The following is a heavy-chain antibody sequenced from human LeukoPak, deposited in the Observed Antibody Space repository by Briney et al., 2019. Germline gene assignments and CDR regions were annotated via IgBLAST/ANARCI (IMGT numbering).Heavy chain of an antibody. D-gene: IGHD2-15*01. CDR2: TYYRSKWYN. Sequence: SQTLSLTCAISGDSVSSNSAAWNWIRQSPSRGLEWLGRTYYRSKWYNDYAVSVKSRITINPDTSKNQFALKLSSVTAADTAVYYCARARRVVGAFDIWGQGTMVTVSS. CDR3: ARARRVVGAFDI. CDR1: GDSVSSNSAA. J-gene: IGHJ3*02. V-gene: IGHV6-1*01.